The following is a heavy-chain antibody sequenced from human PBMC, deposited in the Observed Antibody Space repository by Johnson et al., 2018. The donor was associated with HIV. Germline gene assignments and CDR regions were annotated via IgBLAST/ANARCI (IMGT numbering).Heavy chain of an antibody. J-gene: IGHJ3*01. CDR1: GFTFSSYA. D-gene: IGHD4-11*01. CDR3: AKARGLHSGAFDV. CDR2: IRGRGAST. V-gene: IGHV3-23*04. Sequence: VQLVESGGGVVQPGGSLRLSCEASGFTFSSYAMNWVRQAPGKGLEWVSAIRGRGASTYYADSVKGRFTITRDHSKNTLYLQMNSLRDEYTAVYFCAKARGLHSGAFDVWGQGTMVTVSS.